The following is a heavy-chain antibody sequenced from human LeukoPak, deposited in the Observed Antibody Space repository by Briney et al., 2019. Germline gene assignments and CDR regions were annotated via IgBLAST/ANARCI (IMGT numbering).Heavy chain of an antibody. CDR2: ISSSGSTI. CDR1: GFTFSSYE. J-gene: IGHJ3*02. Sequence: GGSPRLSCAASGFTFSSYEMNWVRQAPGKGLEWVSYISSSGSTIYYADSVKGRFTISRDNAKNSLYLQMNSLRAEDTAVYYCATNGYSYGWGAFDIWGQGTMVTVSS. D-gene: IGHD5-18*01. CDR3: ATNGYSYGWGAFDI. V-gene: IGHV3-48*03.